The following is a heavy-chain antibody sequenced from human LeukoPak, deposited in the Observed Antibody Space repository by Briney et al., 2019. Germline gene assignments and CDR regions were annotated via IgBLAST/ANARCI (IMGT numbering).Heavy chain of an antibody. CDR1: GFTFSSYG. V-gene: IGHV3-30*18. D-gene: IGHD6-13*01. Sequence: GGSLRLSCAASGFTFSSYGMHWVRQAPGKGLEWVAVISYDGSNKYYADSVKGRFTISRDNFKNTLYLQMNSLRAEDTAVYYCAKDRGSIAAGGSDYRGQGTLVTVSS. CDR2: ISYDGSNK. CDR3: AKDRGSIAAGGSDY. J-gene: IGHJ4*02.